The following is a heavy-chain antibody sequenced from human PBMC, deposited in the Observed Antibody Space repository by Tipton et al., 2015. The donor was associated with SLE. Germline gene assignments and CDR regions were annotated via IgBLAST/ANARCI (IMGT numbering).Heavy chain of an antibody. J-gene: IGHJ4*02. V-gene: IGHV4-39*02. Sequence: TLSLTCTVSGGSISSSSYYWGWIRQPPGKGLEWIGSTYYSGSTYYNPSLKSRVTISVDTSKNQFSLKLSSVTAADTAVYYCARDTTPIDYWGQGTLVTVSS. D-gene: IGHD1-1*01. CDR2: TYYSGST. CDR3: ARDTTPIDY. CDR1: GGSISSSSYY.